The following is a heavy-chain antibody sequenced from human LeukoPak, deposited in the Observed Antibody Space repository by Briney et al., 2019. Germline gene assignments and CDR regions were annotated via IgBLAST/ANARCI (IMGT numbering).Heavy chain of an antibody. CDR2: ISSSSSYI. CDR1: GFTFSSYS. Sequence: GGSLRLSCAASGFTFSSYSMNWVRQAPGKGLEWVSSISSSSSYIYYADSVKGRFTISRDNAKNSLYLQMNSLRAEDTAVYYRARDRVVVVPAAIWFDPWGQGTLVTVSS. CDR3: ARDRVVVVPAAIWFDP. D-gene: IGHD2-2*01. J-gene: IGHJ5*02. V-gene: IGHV3-21*01.